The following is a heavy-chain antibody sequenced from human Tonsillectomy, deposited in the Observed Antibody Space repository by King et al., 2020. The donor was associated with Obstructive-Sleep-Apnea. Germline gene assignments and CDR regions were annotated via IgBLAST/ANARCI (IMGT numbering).Heavy chain of an antibody. CDR3: ARSDRDIAMGLFDY. CDR2: IYYSGST. V-gene: IGHV4-39*07. Sequence: QLQESGPGLVKPSETLSLTCTVSGGSISSSSYWGWIRQPPGKGLEWIGHIYYSGSTYYNPSLKSRVTISVDTSKNQFSLELNSVTAADTVVYYCARSDRDIAMGLFDYWGQGTLVTVSS. J-gene: IGHJ4*02. CDR1: GGSISSSSY. D-gene: IGHD5-18*01.